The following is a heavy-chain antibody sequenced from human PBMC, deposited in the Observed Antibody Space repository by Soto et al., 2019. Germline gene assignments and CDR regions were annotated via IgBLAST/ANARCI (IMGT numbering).Heavy chain of an antibody. CDR1: GFTFSSYG. V-gene: IGHV3-30*18. Sequence: GALRLSCAASGFTFSSYGMHWVRQAPGKGLEWVAVISYDGSYKYFADSVKGRFTFSRDSSKNTLYLQMNSLRTEDTAVYYCAKGGDGYNHYFDYWGLGALVTVSS. D-gene: IGHD5-12*01. CDR3: AKGGDGYNHYFDY. J-gene: IGHJ4*02. CDR2: ISYDGSYK.